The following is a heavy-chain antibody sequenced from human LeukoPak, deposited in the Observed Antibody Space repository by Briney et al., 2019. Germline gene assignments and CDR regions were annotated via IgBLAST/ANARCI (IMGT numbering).Heavy chain of an antibody. CDR2: ISSSSNYI. D-gene: IGHD3-10*01. Sequence: PGGSLRLSSAASGFTFSSYSMNWVRQAPGKGLEWVSSISSSSNYIYYADSVKGRFTISRDNAKNSLYLQINSLRAEDTAVYYCARGDYYASGTPGYWGQGTLVTVSS. J-gene: IGHJ4*02. CDR1: GFTFSSYS. V-gene: IGHV3-21*01. CDR3: ARGDYYASGTPGY.